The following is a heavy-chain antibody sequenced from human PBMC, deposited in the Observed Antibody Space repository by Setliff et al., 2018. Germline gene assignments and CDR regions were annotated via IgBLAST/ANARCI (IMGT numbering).Heavy chain of an antibody. D-gene: IGHD1-26*01. J-gene: IGHJ2*01. CDR2: ISSSSSYI. CDR3: ARDPPWELRYFDL. Sequence: GGSLRLSCAASGFTFVNYWMHWVRQAPGKGLEWVSSISSSSSYIYYTDSVKGRFAISRDNAKNSLYLQMNSLRAEDTAVYYCARDPPWELRYFDLWGRGTLVTV. V-gene: IGHV3-21*01. CDR1: GFTFVNYW.